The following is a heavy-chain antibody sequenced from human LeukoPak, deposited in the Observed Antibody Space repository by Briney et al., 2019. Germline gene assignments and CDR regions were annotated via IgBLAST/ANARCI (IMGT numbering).Heavy chain of an antibody. Sequence: GASVKVSFKASGYTFTSYGISWVRQAPGQGLEWMGWISAYNGNTNYAQKLQGRVTMTTDTSTRTACMELRSLRSDDTAVYYCARTRYCSGGSCYHRWFDPWGQGTLVTVSS. CDR2: ISAYNGNT. V-gene: IGHV1-18*01. CDR3: ARTRYCSGGSCYHRWFDP. CDR1: GYTFTSYG. D-gene: IGHD2-15*01. J-gene: IGHJ5*02.